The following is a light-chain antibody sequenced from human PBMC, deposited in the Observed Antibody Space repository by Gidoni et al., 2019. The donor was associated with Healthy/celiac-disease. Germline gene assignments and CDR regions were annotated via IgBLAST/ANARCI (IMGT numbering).Light chain of an antibody. CDR2: DNN. CDR3: GTWDSSLSAWV. Sequence: QSVLTQPLSVSASPGHKVTLSCSGSSSNIGINYLSRYQQLPGTAPKLLIYDNNKRPSGIPDRFSGSKSGKSATLGITGRQTGDEADYYCGTWDSSLSAWVFGGGTKLTVL. J-gene: IGLJ3*02. V-gene: IGLV1-51*01. CDR1: SSNIGINY.